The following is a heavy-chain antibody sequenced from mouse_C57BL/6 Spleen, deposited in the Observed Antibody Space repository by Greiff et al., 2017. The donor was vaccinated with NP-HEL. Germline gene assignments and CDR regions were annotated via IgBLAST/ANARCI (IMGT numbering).Heavy chain of an antibody. V-gene: IGHV1-82*01. CDR2: IYPGDGDT. D-gene: IGHD1-1*02. J-gene: IGHJ2*01. CDR1: GYAFSSSW. Sequence: QVQLQQSGPELVKPGASVKISCKASGYAFSSSWMNWVKQRPGKGLEWIGRIYPGDGDTNYNGKFKGKATLTADKSSSTAYMQLSSLTSEDSAVYFCYGGYFDYWGQGTTLTVSS. CDR3: YGGYFDY.